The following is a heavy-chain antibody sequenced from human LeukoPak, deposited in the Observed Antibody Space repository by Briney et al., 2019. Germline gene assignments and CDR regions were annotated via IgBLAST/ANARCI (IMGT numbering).Heavy chain of an antibody. Sequence: GASVKVSCKASGYAFSGCYMHWVRQAPGQGLEWMGWINPSNGGTNYAQNFQGRVTMTRDTSISTAYMELSSLTSDDTAVYYCARGPTYYDSSGYRLEYWGQGTLVTVSS. CDR1: GYAFSGCY. J-gene: IGHJ4*02. CDR2: INPSNGGT. V-gene: IGHV1-2*02. D-gene: IGHD3-22*01. CDR3: ARGPTYYDSSGYRLEY.